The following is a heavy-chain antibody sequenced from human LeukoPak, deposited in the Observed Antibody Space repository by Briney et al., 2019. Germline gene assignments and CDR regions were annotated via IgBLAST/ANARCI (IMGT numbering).Heavy chain of an antibody. J-gene: IGHJ4*02. CDR3: AAQIVRGYSYGSGYFDY. CDR2: ISWDGGST. CDR1: GFTFDDYA. Sequence: GRSLRLSCAVSGFTFDDYAMHWVRQAPGKGLEWVSLISWDGGSTYYADSVKGRFTISRDNSKNSLYLQMNSLRAEDTALYYCAAQIVRGYSYGSGYFDYWGQGTLVTVSS. V-gene: IGHV3-43D*03. D-gene: IGHD5-18*01.